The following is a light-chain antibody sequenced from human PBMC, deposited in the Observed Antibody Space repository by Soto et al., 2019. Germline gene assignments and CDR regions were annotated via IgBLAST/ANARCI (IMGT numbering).Light chain of an antibody. CDR3: QQYHNWPPFT. CDR2: GPS. V-gene: IGKV3-15*01. Sequence: EIVMTQSPATLSVSPGERATLSCRASQSVSGNLAWYHQKPAQAPRLLIFGPSTRATGVPARFSGSGSGTEFTLTISSLQSEDGALYHCQQYHNWPPFTFGGGTKVEI. CDR1: QSVSGN. J-gene: IGKJ4*01.